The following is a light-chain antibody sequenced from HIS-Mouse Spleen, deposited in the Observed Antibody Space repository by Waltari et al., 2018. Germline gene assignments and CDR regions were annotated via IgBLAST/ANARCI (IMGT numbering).Light chain of an antibody. Sequence: DIVMTESSPSLSVTPGEPASISCRSSQSSLHSNGYNYMDWYLQTPGQSPQLLIYLGSNRASGVPDRFSGSGSGTDFTLKISRVEAGDVEVYYCMQALQTPITFGQGTRLEIK. J-gene: IGKJ5*01. CDR1: QSSLHSNGYNY. CDR2: LGS. CDR3: MQALQTPIT. V-gene: IGKV2-28*01.